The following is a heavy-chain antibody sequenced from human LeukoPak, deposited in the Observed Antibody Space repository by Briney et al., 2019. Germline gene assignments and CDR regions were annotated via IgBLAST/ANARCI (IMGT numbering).Heavy chain of an antibody. Sequence: GGSLTLSCAASGFTFSSYSMNWVRQAPGKGLEWVSSISSSSSYIYYADSVKGRFTISRDNAKNSLYLQMNSLRAEDTAVYYCARDPRPIASVALFDYWGQGTLVTVSS. CDR3: ARDPRPIASVALFDY. J-gene: IGHJ4*02. CDR2: ISSSSSYI. D-gene: IGHD3-3*02. CDR1: GFTFSSYS. V-gene: IGHV3-21*01.